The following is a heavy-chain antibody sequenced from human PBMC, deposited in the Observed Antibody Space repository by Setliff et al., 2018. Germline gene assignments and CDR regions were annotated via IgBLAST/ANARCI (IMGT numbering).Heavy chain of an antibody. D-gene: IGHD5-18*01. J-gene: IGHJ4*02. CDR2: ISSSSSYI. CDR3: ARDPDTAMESVEDY. Sequence: GGSLRLSCAASGFTFSRYTINWVRQAPGKGLEWVSSISSSSSYIYYADSVKGRFTISRDNAKNSLYLQMNSLRAEDTAVYYCARDPDTAMESVEDYWGQGTLVTVSS. CDR1: GFTFSRYT. V-gene: IGHV3-21*01.